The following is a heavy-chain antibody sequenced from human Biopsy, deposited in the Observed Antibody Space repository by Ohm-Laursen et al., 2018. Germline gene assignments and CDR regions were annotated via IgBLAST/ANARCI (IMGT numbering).Heavy chain of an antibody. CDR2: IRDKANNYAT. CDR3: TRNGHGGNWDDFDY. V-gene: IGHV3-73*01. Sequence: SLRLSCAASGFTFSGCAMHWVRQASGKGLEWVGHIRDKANNYATAYAASVKGRFTISRDDSENTVYLQMSSLTTEDTAVYYCTRNGHGGNWDDFDYWGQGTLVTVSS. J-gene: IGHJ4*02. CDR1: GFTFSGCA. D-gene: IGHD4-23*01.